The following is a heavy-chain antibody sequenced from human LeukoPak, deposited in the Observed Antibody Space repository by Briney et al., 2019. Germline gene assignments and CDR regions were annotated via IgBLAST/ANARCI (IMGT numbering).Heavy chain of an antibody. D-gene: IGHD3-22*01. Sequence: PGGSLRLSCAASGFTFSSYAMSWVRQAPGKGLEWVSAISGSGGSTYYADSVKGRFTISRDNSKSTLYLQMNSLRAEDTAVYYCAKDPTYYYDSSGYYFDYWGQGTLVTVSS. CDR2: ISGSGGST. J-gene: IGHJ4*02. V-gene: IGHV3-23*01. CDR1: GFTFSSYA. CDR3: AKDPTYYYDSSGYYFDY.